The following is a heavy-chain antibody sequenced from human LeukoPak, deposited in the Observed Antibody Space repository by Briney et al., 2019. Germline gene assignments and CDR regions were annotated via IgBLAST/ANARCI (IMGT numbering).Heavy chain of an antibody. J-gene: IGHJ4*02. V-gene: IGHV3-23*01. CDR1: GFTFSTYA. CDR2: ISGSGGST. Sequence: TGGSLRLSCAASGFTFSTYAMSWVRQAPGKGLEWVSAISGSGGSTYYADSVKGRFTISRDNSKNTLYLQMNSLRAEDTAVYYCAKKRYSSGWSRLYYFDYWGQGTLVTVSS. D-gene: IGHD6-19*01. CDR3: AKKRYSSGWSRLYYFDY.